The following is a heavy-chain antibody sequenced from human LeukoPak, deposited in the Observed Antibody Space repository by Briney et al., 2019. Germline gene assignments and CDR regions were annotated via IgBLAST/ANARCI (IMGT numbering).Heavy chain of an antibody. Sequence: SVKVSCKASGGTFSSYAISWVRQAPGQGLEWMGRIIPIFGTANYAQKFQGRVTITADKSTSTAYMELSSLRSEDTAVYYCARSMNSSGCCRDAFDIWGQGTMVTVSS. CDR2: IIPIFGTA. V-gene: IGHV1-69*06. CDR1: GGTFSSYA. J-gene: IGHJ3*02. CDR3: ARSMNSSGCCRDAFDI. D-gene: IGHD6-19*01.